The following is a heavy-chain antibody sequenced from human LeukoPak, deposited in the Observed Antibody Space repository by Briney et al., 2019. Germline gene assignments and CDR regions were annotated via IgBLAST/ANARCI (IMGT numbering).Heavy chain of an antibody. CDR2: IIPILGIA. CDR1: GGTFSSYT. V-gene: IGHV1-69*04. D-gene: IGHD3-10*01. Sequence: VASVKVSCKASGGTFSSYTISWVRQAPGQGLEWMGRIIPILGIANYAQKFQGRVTITADKSTSTAYMELSSLRSEDTAVYYCARDYGSGSYPAFDIWGQGTMVTVSS. CDR3: ARDYGSGSYPAFDI. J-gene: IGHJ3*02.